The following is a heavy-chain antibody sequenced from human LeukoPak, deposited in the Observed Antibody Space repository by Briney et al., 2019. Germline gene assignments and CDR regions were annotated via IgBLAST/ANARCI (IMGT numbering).Heavy chain of an antibody. CDR3: SRHVVTLVRGVNNRKEDWFDP. J-gene: IGHJ5*02. CDR1: GYSLNTYY. V-gene: IGHV1-2*02. Sequence: ASVNVSCKASGYSLNTYYMNWVRQAPGQGLEWLGWINTDSGGTNYAQKFLGRVTMTRDKANSTAYLELSGLRSDDTAVYYCSRHVVTLVRGVNNRKEDWFDPWGQGTLVSVSS. D-gene: IGHD3-10*01. CDR2: INTDSGGT.